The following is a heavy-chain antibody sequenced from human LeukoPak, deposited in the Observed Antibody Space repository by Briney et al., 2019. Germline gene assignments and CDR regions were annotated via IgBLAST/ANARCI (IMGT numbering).Heavy chain of an antibody. D-gene: IGHD6-13*01. J-gene: IGHJ4*02. Sequence: DSVKGRFTISRDNSKNTLYLQMNSLRAEDTAVYYCARIAAAGFDYWGQGTLVTVSS. CDR3: ARIAAAGFDY. V-gene: IGHV3-30*01.